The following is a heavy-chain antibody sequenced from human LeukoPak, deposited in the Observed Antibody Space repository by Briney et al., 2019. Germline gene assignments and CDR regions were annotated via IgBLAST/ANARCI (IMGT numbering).Heavy chain of an antibody. J-gene: IGHJ6*03. CDR3: AKLGKTENHYGSGRFSYYYYMDV. Sequence: SGRSLRLSCAASGFTFSSYGMHWVRQAPGKGLEWVAFIRSDGINKYHADSVKGRFTISRDNSKNTLYLQMNSLRAEDTAVYYCAKLGKTENHYGSGRFSYYYYMDVWGKGTTVTISS. CDR1: GFTFSSYG. CDR2: IRSDGINK. D-gene: IGHD3-10*01. V-gene: IGHV3-30*02.